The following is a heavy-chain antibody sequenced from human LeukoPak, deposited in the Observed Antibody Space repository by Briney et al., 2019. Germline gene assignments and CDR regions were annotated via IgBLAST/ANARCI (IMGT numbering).Heavy chain of an antibody. CDR2: IIPILGIA. V-gene: IGHV1-69*10. CDR1: GGTFSSYA. CDR3: ASPASSGYYYGGDY. J-gene: IGHJ4*02. Sequence: SVKVSCKASGGTFSSYAISWVRQAPGQGLEWMGGIIPILGIANYAQKFQGRVTITADKSTSTAYVELSSLRSEDTAVYYCASPASSGYYYGGDYWGQGTLVTVSS. D-gene: IGHD3-22*01.